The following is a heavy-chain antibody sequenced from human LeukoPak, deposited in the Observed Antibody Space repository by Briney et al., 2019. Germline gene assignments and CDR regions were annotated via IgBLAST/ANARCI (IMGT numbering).Heavy chain of an antibody. D-gene: IGHD6-19*01. V-gene: IGHV3-23*01. CDR3: AKDLAQWLGLDY. J-gene: IGHJ4*02. CDR2: ISDSGGST. CDR1: GFTFSSNY. Sequence: GGSLRLSCAASGFTFSSNYMSWVRQAPGKGLEWVSAISDSGGSTYYADSVKGRFTISRDNSKNTLYLQMNSLRAEDTAVYYCAKDLAQWLGLDYWGQGTLVTVSS.